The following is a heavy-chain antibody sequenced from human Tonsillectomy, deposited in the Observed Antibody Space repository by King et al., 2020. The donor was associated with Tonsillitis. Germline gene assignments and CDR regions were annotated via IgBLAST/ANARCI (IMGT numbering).Heavy chain of an antibody. CDR2: INSDGSST. D-gene: IGHD5-18*01. Sequence: VQLVESGGGLVQPGGSLRLSCAASGFTFSSYWMHWVRQAPGKGLVWVSRINSDGSSTSYADSVKGRFTISRDNATNTLYLQMNSLRAEDTAVYYCARGVGYSYGCDYWGQGTLVTVSS. V-gene: IGHV3-74*01. CDR1: GFTFSSYW. CDR3: ARGVGYSYGCDY. J-gene: IGHJ4*02.